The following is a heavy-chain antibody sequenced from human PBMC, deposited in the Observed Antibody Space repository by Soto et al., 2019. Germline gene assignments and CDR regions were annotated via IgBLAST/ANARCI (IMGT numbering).Heavy chain of an antibody. CDR2: IIPIFGTA. V-gene: IGHV1-69*13. J-gene: IGHJ6*02. CDR1: GGTFSSYT. D-gene: IGHD4-17*01. CDR3: ATTTTVTRYYYYYGMDV. Sequence: SVKVSCKASGGTFSSYTISWVRQAPGQGLEWMGGIIPIFGTANYAQKFQGRVTITADESTSTAYMELSSLRSEDTAVYYCATTTTVTRYYYYYGMDVWGQGTTVTVSS.